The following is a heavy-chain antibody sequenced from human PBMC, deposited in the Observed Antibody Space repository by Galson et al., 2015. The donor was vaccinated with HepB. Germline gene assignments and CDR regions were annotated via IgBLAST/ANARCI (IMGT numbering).Heavy chain of an antibody. V-gene: IGHV1-2*02. Sequence: SVKVSCKASGYTFTGYYMHWVRQAPGQGLEWMGWINPNSGGTNYAQKFQGRVTMTRDTSISTAYMELSRLRSDDTAVYYCARSGSSGVYYESSGYYPFFWNWCDPWGQGTLVTVSS. CDR2: INPNSGGT. D-gene: IGHD3-22*01. CDR3: ARSGSSGVYYESSGYYPFFWNWCDP. J-gene: IGHJ5*02. CDR1: GYTFTGYY.